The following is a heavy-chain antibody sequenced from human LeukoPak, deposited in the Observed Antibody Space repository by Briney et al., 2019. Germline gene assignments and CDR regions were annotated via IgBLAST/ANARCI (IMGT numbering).Heavy chain of an antibody. Sequence: GESLKISCKGSGYTFTSYWIGWVRQLPGKGLEWMGIIYPGDSDSRYSPSFQGQVTISADKSISTASLQWSSLKASDTAMYYCARRGPRDCIDNWGQGTLVTVSS. D-gene: IGHD2-21*02. V-gene: IGHV5-51*01. CDR3: ARRGPRDCIDN. J-gene: IGHJ4*02. CDR1: GYTFTSYW. CDR2: IYPGDSDS.